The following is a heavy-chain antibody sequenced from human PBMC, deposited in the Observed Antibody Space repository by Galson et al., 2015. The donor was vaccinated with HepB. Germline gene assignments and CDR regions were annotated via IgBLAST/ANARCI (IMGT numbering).Heavy chain of an antibody. D-gene: IGHD3-3*01. Sequence: SVKVSCKASGGTFSSYTISWVRQAPGQGLEWMGRIIHIFGIANYAQKFKGRVTITADKSTSTAYMELGSLRSEDTAVYYCARYISLSRYLDYWGQVTLVTVSS. J-gene: IGHJ4*02. V-gene: IGHV1-69*02. CDR3: ARYISLSRYLDY. CDR2: IIHIFGIA. CDR1: GGTFSSYT.